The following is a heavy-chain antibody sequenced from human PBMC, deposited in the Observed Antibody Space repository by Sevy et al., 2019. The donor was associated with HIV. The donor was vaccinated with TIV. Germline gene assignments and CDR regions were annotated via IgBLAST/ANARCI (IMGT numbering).Heavy chain of an antibody. V-gene: IGHV3-49*03. D-gene: IGHD3-22*01. J-gene: IGHJ4*02. CDR1: GFTFGDYA. Sequence: GGSLRLSCTASGFTFGDYAMSWFRQAPGKGLEWVGFIRSKAYGGTTEYAASEKGRFTISRDDSKSIAYLQMNSLKTEDTAVYYCTRDKELTPNYDSSGYPYYFDYWGQGTLVTVSS. CDR2: IRSKAYGGTT. CDR3: TRDKELTPNYDSSGYPYYFDY.